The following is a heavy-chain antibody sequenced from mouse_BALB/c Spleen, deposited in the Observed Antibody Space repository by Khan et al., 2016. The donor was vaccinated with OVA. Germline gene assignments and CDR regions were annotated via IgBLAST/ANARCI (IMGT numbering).Heavy chain of an antibody. CDR2: IYPGVYYT. CDR1: GYTFTNYL. J-gene: IGHJ1*01. V-gene: IGHV1-63*02. CDR3: ARYPSGYFDV. Sequence: QVQLKQSGAELLRPGTSVKMSCKAGGYTFTNYLIGWVKQKPGHGLEWIGDIYPGVYYTNYNEKFKGKATLTADTSSSTVFMQLSSLTFEDSAIYYCARYPSGYFDVWGAGTTVTVSS.